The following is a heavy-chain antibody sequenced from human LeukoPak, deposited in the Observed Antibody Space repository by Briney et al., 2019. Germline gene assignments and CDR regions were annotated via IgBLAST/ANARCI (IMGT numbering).Heavy chain of an antibody. V-gene: IGHV5-51*01. CDR2: ILPGNSDT. J-gene: IGHJ4*02. Sequence: GESLKISCKGSGYSFSNYWIGWVRQMPGKGLEWVGIILPGNSDTRYSPSFQGQVTMSADKSISTAYLQWSSLKAADTATYYCARQYYDIWPDPNYFDFWGQGALVTVSS. D-gene: IGHD3-9*01. CDR3: ARQYYDIWPDPNYFDF. CDR1: GYSFSNYW.